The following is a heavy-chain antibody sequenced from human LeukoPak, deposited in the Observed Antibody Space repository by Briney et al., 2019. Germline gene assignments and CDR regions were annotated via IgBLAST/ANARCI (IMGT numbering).Heavy chain of an antibody. J-gene: IGHJ4*02. D-gene: IGHD3-22*01. V-gene: IGHV3-30*18. CDR1: GFTFSSYG. Sequence: PGGSLRLSCAASGFTFSSYGMHWVRQAPGKGLEWVAVISYDGSNKYYAGSVKGRFTISRDNSKNTLYLQMNSLRAEDTAVYYCAKDIISVGVQYYDSYAGFDYWGQGTLVTVSS. CDR2: ISYDGSNK. CDR3: AKDIISVGVQYYDSYAGFDY.